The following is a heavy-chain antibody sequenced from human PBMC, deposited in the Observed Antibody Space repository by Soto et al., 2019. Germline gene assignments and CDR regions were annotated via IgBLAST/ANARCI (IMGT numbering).Heavy chain of an antibody. CDR2: IIHISDTT. V-gene: IGHV1-69*01. D-gene: IGHD2-2*01. J-gene: IGHJ6*02. CDR3: ARSQGSSTSLEIYYYCYYGMDV. CDR1: GGTFSSYA. Sequence: QVQLVQSGAEVKKPGSSVKVSCKASGGTFSSYAISWVRQAPGQGLEWMGGIIHISDTTNYAQKLQGRVTITADESTSTAYMELSSLRSEDTAVYYCARSQGSSTSLEIYYYCYYGMDVWGQGTTVTVSS.